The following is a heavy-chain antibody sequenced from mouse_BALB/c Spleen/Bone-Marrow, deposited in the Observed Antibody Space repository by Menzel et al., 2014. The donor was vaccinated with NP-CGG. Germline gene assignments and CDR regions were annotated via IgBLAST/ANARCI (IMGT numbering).Heavy chain of an antibody. V-gene: IGHV5-4*02. CDR3: ARVVTTATLYWYFDV. D-gene: IGHD1-2*01. J-gene: IGHJ1*01. CDR1: GFTFSDYY. CDR2: ISDGGSYT. Sequence: EVQGVESGGGLVKPGGSLKLSCAASGFTFSDYYMYWVRQTPEKRLEWVAAISDGGSYTYYPDSVKGRFTIPRDNAKNNLYLQMSSLKSEDTAMYYCARVVTTATLYWYFDVWGAGTTVTVSS.